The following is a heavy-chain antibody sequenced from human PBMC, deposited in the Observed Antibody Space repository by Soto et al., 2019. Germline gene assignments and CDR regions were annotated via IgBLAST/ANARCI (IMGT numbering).Heavy chain of an antibody. CDR1: GFAFSNYA. V-gene: IGHV3-23*01. Sequence: GGSLRLSCATSGFAFSNYAMTWVRQAPGEGLEWVSTISGGTTYYADSVKGRFTISRDNPKKTLELQMNSLRAEDTAVYYCVKDWSGDKCPCLDVWGQGTTVTVSS. CDR2: ISGGTT. CDR3: VKDWSGDKCPCLDV. J-gene: IGHJ6*02. D-gene: IGHD3-3*01.